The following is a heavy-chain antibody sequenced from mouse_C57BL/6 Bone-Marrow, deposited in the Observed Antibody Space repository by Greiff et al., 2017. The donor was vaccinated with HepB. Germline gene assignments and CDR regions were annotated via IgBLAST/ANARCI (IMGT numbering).Heavy chain of an antibody. J-gene: IGHJ1*03. V-gene: IGHV2-5*01. D-gene: IGHD1-1*01. CDR1: GFSLTSYG. Sequence: VQRVESGPGLVQPSQSLSITCTVSGFSLTSYGVHWVRQSPGKGLEWLGVIWRGGSTDYNAAFMSRLSITKDNSKSQVFFKMNSLQADDTAIYYCAKNRYYGSKDWYFDVWGTGTTVTVSS. CDR3: AKNRYYGSKDWYFDV. CDR2: IWRGGST.